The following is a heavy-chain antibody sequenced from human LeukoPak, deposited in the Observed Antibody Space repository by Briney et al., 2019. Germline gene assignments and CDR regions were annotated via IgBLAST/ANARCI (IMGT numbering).Heavy chain of an antibody. CDR2: MWDDESNK. V-gene: IGHV3-33*01. D-gene: IGHD3-16*01. CDR1: GLTFSSHG. J-gene: IGHJ6*02. CDR3: ARDPGLGLWNGLDV. Sequence: PGRSLRLSCAASGLTFSSHGMHWVRQAPGKGLEWVAVMWDDESNKYYADSVKGRFTISRDNSKITLYLQMNSLRAEDTAVYYCARDPGLGLWNGLDVWGQGTTVTVSS.